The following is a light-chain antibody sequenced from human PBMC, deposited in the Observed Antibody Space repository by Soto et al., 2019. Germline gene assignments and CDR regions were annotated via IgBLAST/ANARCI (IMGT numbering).Light chain of an antibody. CDR2: EVN. CDR3: ISHAGSSTL. Sequence: QSVLTQPPSASGSPGQSVTTSCTGTSSDVGGYNYVSWYQQHPGKAPKFVIYEVNKRPSGVPDRFSGSKSGNTASLTVSGLQAEDEADYYCISHAGSSTLFGGGTKVTVL. J-gene: IGLJ2*01. CDR1: SSDVGGYNY. V-gene: IGLV2-8*01.